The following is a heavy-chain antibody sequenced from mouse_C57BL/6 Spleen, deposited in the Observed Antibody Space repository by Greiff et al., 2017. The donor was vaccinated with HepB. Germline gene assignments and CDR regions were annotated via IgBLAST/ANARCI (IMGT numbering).Heavy chain of an antibody. CDR1: GFTFSSYA. Sequence: EVQLVESGGGLVKPGGSLKLSCAASGFTFSSYAMSWVRQTPEKRLEWVATISDGGSYTYYPDNVKGRFTISRDNAKNNLYLQMSHLKSEDTAMYYWARGGDSKYGDWYFDVWGTGTTVTVSS. CDR3: ARGGDSKYGDWYFDV. D-gene: IGHD2-5*01. J-gene: IGHJ1*03. V-gene: IGHV5-4*01. CDR2: ISDGGSYT.